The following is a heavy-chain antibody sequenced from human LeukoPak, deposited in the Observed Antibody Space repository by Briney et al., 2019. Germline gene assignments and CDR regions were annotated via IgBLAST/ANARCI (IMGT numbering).Heavy chain of an antibody. CDR1: GGFISSNSYY. V-gene: IGHV4-61*05. J-gene: IGHJ6*03. Sequence: SETLSLTCTVSGGFISSNSYYWGWIRQPPGKGLEWIGYAADSGSTNYNPSLKSRVTISVDTSKNQFSLKLSSVTAADTAVYYCARGDSSGWPYYYYYYMDVWGKGTTVTISS. D-gene: IGHD6-19*01. CDR3: ARGDSSGWPYYYYYYMDV. CDR2: AADSGST.